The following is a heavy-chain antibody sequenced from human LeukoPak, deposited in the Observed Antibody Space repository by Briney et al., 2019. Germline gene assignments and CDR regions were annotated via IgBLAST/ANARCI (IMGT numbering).Heavy chain of an antibody. J-gene: IGHJ4*02. D-gene: IGHD3-22*01. V-gene: IGHV1-46*01. CDR3: AKDQYGSWYYDSSGYPDY. CDR1: GYTFTSYY. CDR2: INPSGGST. Sequence: ASVKVSCKASGYTFTSYYMHWVRQAPGQGLEWMGIINPSGGSTSYAQKFQGRVTMTRDTSTSTVYMELSSLRAEDTAVYYCAKDQYGSWYYDSSGYPDYWGQGTLVTVSS.